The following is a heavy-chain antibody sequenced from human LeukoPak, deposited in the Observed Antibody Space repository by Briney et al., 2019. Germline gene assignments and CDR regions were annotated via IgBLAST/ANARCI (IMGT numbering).Heavy chain of an antibody. CDR2: IYYSGST. CDR1: GGSISSYY. Sequence: SETLSLTCTVSGGSISSYYWSWIRQPPGKGLEWIGYIYYSGSTNYNPSLKSRVTISVDTSKNQFSLKLSSVTAADTAVYYCARASPVLPWFGTGFDPWGQGTLVTVSS. J-gene: IGHJ5*02. CDR3: ARASPVLPWFGTGFDP. D-gene: IGHD3-10*01. V-gene: IGHV4-59*08.